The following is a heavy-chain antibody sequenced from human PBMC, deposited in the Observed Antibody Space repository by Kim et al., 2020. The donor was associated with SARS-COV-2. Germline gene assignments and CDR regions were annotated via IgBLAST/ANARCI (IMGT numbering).Heavy chain of an antibody. CDR3: ARDPGSSGWYPFDY. D-gene: IGHD6-19*01. Sequence: ANSVKGRFTIARDNAKNSLYLQMNSLGGEDTAVYYCARDPGSSGWYPFDYWGQGTLVTVSS. V-gene: IGHV3-11*04. J-gene: IGHJ4*02.